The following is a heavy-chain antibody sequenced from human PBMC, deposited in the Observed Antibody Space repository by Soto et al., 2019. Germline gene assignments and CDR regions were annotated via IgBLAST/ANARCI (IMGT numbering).Heavy chain of an antibody. J-gene: IGHJ4*02. D-gene: IGHD6-13*01. CDR1: GFSFSTSAVG. CDR3: ADVYWAASGTRYYFDY. Sequence: QITLKESGPTLVKPTQTLTLTCTFSGFSFSTSAVGVGWIRQPPGKALEWLALIYWDDDKRYSPSLKSRLTITKDTSRNQVVVTMTNMDPVDTATYYCADVYWAASGTRYYFDYWGQGTLVTVSS. V-gene: IGHV2-5*02. CDR2: IYWDDDK.